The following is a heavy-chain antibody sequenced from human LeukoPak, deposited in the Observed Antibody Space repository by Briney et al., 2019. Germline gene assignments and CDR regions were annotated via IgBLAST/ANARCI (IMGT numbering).Heavy chain of an antibody. CDR3: ATNLIGAGEYFQQ. V-gene: IGHV3-11*01. J-gene: IGHJ1*01. CDR1: GLRFSDYY. Sequence: SGGSLRLSCAASGLRFSDYYVSWIRQAPGKGLQWVSYISSGGDIMHYADSVKGRFTSSRDNAKNSGYLEMNSLGAEDTAVYYCATNLIGAGEYFQQWGQGTLVTVSS. CDR2: ISSGGDIM. D-gene: IGHD2/OR15-2a*01.